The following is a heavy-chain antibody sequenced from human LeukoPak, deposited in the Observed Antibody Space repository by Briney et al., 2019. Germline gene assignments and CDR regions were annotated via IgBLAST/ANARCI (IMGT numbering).Heavy chain of an antibody. Sequence: GGSLRLSCAASGFTFSSYWMSWVRQAPGKGLEWVANIKQDGSEKYYVDSVKGRFTISRDNAKNSLYLQMNSLRAEDTAVHYCARWGHVAAAGTGLDYWGQGTLVTVSS. J-gene: IGHJ4*02. CDR3: ARWGHVAAAGTGLDY. V-gene: IGHV3-7*01. D-gene: IGHD6-13*01. CDR2: IKQDGSEK. CDR1: GFTFSSYW.